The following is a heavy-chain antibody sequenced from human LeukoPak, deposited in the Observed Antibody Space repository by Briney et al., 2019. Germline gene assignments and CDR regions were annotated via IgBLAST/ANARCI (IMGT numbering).Heavy chain of an antibody. D-gene: IGHD6-19*01. Sequence: SATLSLTCTVSGGSISSYYWSWIRQPPGKGLEWIGYIYYSGSTNYNPSLKSRVTISVDTSKNQFSLKLSSVTAADTAVYYCARQGSGWYDYWGQGTLVTVSS. CDR1: GGSISSYY. J-gene: IGHJ4*02. CDR3: ARQGSGWYDY. CDR2: IYYSGST. V-gene: IGHV4-59*08.